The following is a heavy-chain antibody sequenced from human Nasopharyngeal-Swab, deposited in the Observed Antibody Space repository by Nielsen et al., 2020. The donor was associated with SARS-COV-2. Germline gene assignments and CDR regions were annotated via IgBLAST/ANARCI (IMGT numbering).Heavy chain of an antibody. CDR3: VKHQGSPSDQ. CDR2: IAHDASNE. J-gene: IGHJ4*02. CDR1: GFTFSSFG. V-gene: IGHV3-30*18. Sequence: GGSLRLSCAASGFTFSSFGMHWVRQAPGKGLEWVAFIAHDASNEYYGDSVKGRFSISRDSSKNTLYLQMDSLRGEDTAVYYCVKHQGSPSDQWGQGTLVTVSS.